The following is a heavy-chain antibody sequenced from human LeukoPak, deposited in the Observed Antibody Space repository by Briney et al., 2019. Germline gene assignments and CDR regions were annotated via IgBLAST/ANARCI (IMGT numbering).Heavy chain of an antibody. CDR2: IYYSGST. V-gene: IGHV4-59*01. CDR3: ARGYCSSTSCEYFQH. J-gene: IGHJ1*01. D-gene: IGHD2-2*01. Sequence: SETLSLTCTVSGGSISSYYWSWIRQPPGKGLEWIGYIYYSGSTNHNPSLKSRVTISVDTSKNQFSLKPSSVTAADTAVYYCARGYCSSTSCEYFQHWGQATLVTVSS. CDR1: GGSISSYY.